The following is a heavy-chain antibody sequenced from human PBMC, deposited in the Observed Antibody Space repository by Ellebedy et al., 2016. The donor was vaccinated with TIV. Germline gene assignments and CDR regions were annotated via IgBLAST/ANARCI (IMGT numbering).Heavy chain of an antibody. CDR1: GGSISSYY. D-gene: IGHD5-24*01. V-gene: IGHV4-59*01. CDR3: ARIRGLQDYYYYGMDV. Sequence: MPSETLSLTCTVSGGSISSYYWSWIRQPPGKGLEWIGYIYYSGSTNYNPSLKSRVTISVDTSKNQFSLKLSSVTAADTAVYYCARIRGLQDYYYYGMDVWGQGTTVTVSS. J-gene: IGHJ6*02. CDR2: IYYSGST.